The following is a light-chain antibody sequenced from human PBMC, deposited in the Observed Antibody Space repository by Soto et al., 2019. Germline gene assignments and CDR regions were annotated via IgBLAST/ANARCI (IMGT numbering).Light chain of an antibody. V-gene: IGKV3-15*01. CDR2: STS. J-gene: IGKJ1*01. Sequence: EILMTQSPATLSASPGESATLSCRASQSVNSNLAWYQQKPSQAPRLVISSTSTRAPGSPARFSGSGSGTEFTLTIDRLQAEDFAVYYCHQYNSWPRTFGQGTKVQI. CDR3: HQYNSWPRT. CDR1: QSVNSN.